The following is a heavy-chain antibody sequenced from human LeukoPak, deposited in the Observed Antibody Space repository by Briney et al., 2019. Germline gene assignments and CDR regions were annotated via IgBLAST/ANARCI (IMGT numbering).Heavy chain of an antibody. Sequence: GGSLRLSCAASGFTFSSYWMQWVRQAPGEGLVWVSRINSDGSSTSYADSVKGRFTISRDNAKNTLYLQMNSLRAEDTAVYYCARDLEERGYSYGSRFGFDYWGQGTLVTVSS. V-gene: IGHV3-74*01. CDR2: INSDGSST. D-gene: IGHD5-18*01. CDR1: GFTFSSYW. J-gene: IGHJ4*02. CDR3: ARDLEERGYSYGSRFGFDY.